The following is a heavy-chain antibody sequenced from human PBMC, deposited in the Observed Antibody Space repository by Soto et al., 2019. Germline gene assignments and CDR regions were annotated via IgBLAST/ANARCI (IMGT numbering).Heavy chain of an antibody. V-gene: IGHV3-30-3*01. CDR2: ISYDGSDK. D-gene: IGHD2-21*02. J-gene: IGHJ3*02. CDR1: GFTFSSYA. Sequence: VQLVESGGGVVQPGRSLRLSCAASGFTFSSYAMHWFRQAPGRGLEWVAVISYDGSDKYYAGSVKGRFTISRDNSKNTLYLQMNSLRAEDTAVYYCARYIVVVTSTYAFDIWGQGTMVTVSS. CDR3: ARYIVVVTSTYAFDI.